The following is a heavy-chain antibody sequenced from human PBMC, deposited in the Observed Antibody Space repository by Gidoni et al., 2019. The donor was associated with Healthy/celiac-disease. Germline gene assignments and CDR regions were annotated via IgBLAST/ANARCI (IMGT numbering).Heavy chain of an antibody. Sequence: QVQLVQSGAEVKKPGSSVKVSCKAAGGTFSSYAISWVRQAPGQGLEWMGGIIPIFGTANYAQKFQGRVTITADESTSTAYMELSSLRSEDTAVYYCASPLDYYDSSGYYSDAFDIWGQGTMVTVSS. V-gene: IGHV1-69*01. CDR3: ASPLDYYDSSGYYSDAFDI. CDR1: GGTFSSYA. J-gene: IGHJ3*02. D-gene: IGHD3-22*01. CDR2: IIPIFGTA.